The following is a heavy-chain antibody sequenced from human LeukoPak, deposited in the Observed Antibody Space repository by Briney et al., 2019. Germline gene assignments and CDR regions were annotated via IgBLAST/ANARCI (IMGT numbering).Heavy chain of an antibody. CDR1: GYTFTSYW. Sequence: GESLKISCKGSGYTFTSYWISWVRQMPGKGLEWMGKIDPSDSYTSYSPSFQGHVTISADKSISAAFLQWSSLKAPDTAMYYCARHSHYDFWSGYLDYWGQGTLVTVSS. CDR2: IDPSDSYT. D-gene: IGHD3-3*01. J-gene: IGHJ4*02. V-gene: IGHV5-10-1*01. CDR3: ARHSHYDFWSGYLDY.